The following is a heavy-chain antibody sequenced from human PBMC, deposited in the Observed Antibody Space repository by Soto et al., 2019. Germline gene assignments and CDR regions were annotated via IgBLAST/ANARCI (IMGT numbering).Heavy chain of an antibody. V-gene: IGHV1-69*13. J-gene: IGHJ4*02. Sequence: ASVKVSCKASGGTFSSYAISWVRQAPGQGLEWMGGIIPIFGTANYAQKFQGRVTITADESTSTAYMELSSLRSEDTAVYYCAKVGPRPPYYYDSSGYYSHWGQGTLVTVSS. CDR2: IIPIFGTA. CDR1: GGTFSSYA. D-gene: IGHD3-22*01. CDR3: AKVGPRPPYYYDSSGYYSH.